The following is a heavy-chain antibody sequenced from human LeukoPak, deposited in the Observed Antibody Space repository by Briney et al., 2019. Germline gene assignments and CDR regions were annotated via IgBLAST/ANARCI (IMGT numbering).Heavy chain of an antibody. CDR3: ARSVSGSYSFDY. D-gene: IGHD3-16*01. Sequence: ATVKVSCKASGYTFISYDINWVRQATGQGLEWMGWMNPNSGNTGYAQKFQGRVTMTRNTSISTAYMELSSLRSEDTAVYYCARSVSGSYSFDYWGQGPLVTVSS. CDR2: MNPNSGNT. V-gene: IGHV1-8*01. J-gene: IGHJ4*02. CDR1: GYTFISYD.